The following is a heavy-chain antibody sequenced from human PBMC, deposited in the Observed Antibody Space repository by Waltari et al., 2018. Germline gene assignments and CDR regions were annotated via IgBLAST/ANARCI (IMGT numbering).Heavy chain of an antibody. J-gene: IGHJ4*02. D-gene: IGHD2-21*02. CDR1: GFTFSSYE. CDR2: ISSSGSTI. CDR3: ARACYGGDYQHLLGS. V-gene: IGHV3-48*03. Sequence: EVELVESGGGLVQPGGSLRLSCAASGFTFSSYEMNWVRQAPGKGLELVSYISSSGSTIYYADSVKGRFTISRDNAKNSLYLQMNSLRAEDTAVYYCARACYGGDYQHLLGSWGQGTLVTVSS.